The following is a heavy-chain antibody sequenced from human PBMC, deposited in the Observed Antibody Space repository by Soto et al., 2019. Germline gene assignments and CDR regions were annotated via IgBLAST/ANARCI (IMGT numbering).Heavy chain of an antibody. Sequence: SETLSLTCTVSGGSISSSSYYWGWIRQPPGKGLEWIGSIYYSGSTYYNPSLKSRVTISVDTSKNQFSLKLSSVTAADTAVYYCARRGGNYGDYDYWGQGTLVTVSS. CDR2: IYYSGST. J-gene: IGHJ4*02. D-gene: IGHD4-17*01. V-gene: IGHV4-39*01. CDR3: ARRGGNYGDYDY. CDR1: GGSISSSSYY.